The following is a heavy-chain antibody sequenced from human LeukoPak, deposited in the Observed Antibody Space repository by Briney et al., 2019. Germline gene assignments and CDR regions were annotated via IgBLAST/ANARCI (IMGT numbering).Heavy chain of an antibody. Sequence: GGSLRLSCAASGFTVSSNYMSWVRQAPGKGLEWVSVIYSGGSTYYADSVKGRFTISGDNSKNTLYLQMNSLRAEDTAVYYCAREVPMVRGVSYYYYYYMDVWGKGTTVTISS. J-gene: IGHJ6*03. V-gene: IGHV3-66*01. CDR3: AREVPMVRGVSYYYYYYMDV. CDR1: GFTVSSNY. D-gene: IGHD3-10*01. CDR2: IYSGGST.